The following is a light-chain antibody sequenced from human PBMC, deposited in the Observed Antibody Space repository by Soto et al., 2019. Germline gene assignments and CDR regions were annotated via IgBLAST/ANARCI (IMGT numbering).Light chain of an antibody. CDR3: QSYDSGLSAVL. J-gene: IGLJ2*01. CDR1: GSNIGAGYE. V-gene: IGLV1-40*01. Sequence: QSVLAQPPSVSGAPGQSVTISCTGSGSNIGAGYEVHWYQHLPGRAPKLLIYANSDRPSGVPDRFFGSRSGTSASLAITRLQAEDEADYYCQSYDSGLSAVLFGGGTQLTVL. CDR2: ANS.